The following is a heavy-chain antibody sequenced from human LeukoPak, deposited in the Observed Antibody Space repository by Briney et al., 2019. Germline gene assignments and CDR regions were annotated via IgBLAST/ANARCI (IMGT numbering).Heavy chain of an antibody. CDR2: ISGSGGST. J-gene: IGHJ6*03. V-gene: IGHV3-23*01. CDR1: GFTFSSYA. CDR3: ANGNYGSGSYFYYYYYYMDV. D-gene: IGHD3-10*01. Sequence: PGGSLRLSCAASGFTFSSYAMSWVRQAPGKGLEWVSAISGSGGSTYYADSVKGRFTISRDNSKNTLYLQMNGLRAEDTAVYYCANGNYGSGSYFYYYYYYMDVWGKGTTVTVSS.